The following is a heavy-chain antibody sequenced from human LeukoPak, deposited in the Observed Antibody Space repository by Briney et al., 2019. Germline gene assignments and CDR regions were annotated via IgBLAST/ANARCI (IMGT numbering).Heavy chain of an antibody. V-gene: IGHV3-30*03. CDR1: GFTFSSYG. D-gene: IGHD1-7*01. J-gene: IGHJ5*02. CDR2: ISYDGSNK. CDR3: ARDANWGQTGTNWFDP. Sequence: PGRSLRLSCAASGFTFSSYGMHWVRQAPGKGLEWVAVISYDGSNKYYADSVKGRFTISRDNSKNTLYLQMNSLRAEDTAVYYCARDANWGQTGTNWFDPWGQGTLVTVSS.